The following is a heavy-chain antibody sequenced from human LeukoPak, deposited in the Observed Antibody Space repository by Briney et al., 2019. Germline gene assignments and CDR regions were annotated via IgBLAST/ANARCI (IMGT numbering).Heavy chain of an antibody. J-gene: IGHJ4*02. D-gene: IGHD6-13*01. CDR1: GGSISSHY. Sequence: SETLSLTCSVSGGSISSHYWSWIRQPPGKGLEWIGYIHYSGSTNYNPSLKSRVTISVDKSKNQFSLRLSSVTAADTAVYYCARERGIVAAAGTFDYWGQGALVTVSS. CDR2: IHYSGST. CDR3: ARERGIVAAAGTFDY. V-gene: IGHV4-59*11.